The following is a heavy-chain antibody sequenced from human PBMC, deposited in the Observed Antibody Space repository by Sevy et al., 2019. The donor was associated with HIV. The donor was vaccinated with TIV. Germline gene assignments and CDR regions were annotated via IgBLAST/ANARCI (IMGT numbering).Heavy chain of an antibody. J-gene: IGHJ4*02. D-gene: IGHD6-19*01. V-gene: IGHV3-21*01. CDR3: ARGGAGDIAVAGTQD. CDR1: GFTFTTYS. CDR2: ISRSSSYI. Sequence: GGSLRLSCAASGFTFTTYSMNWVRQAPGKGLEWVSSISRSSSYIYYTDSVKGRFTISRDNAKNSLYLQMNSLRAEDTAVYYCARGGAGDIAVAGTQDWGQGTLVTVSS.